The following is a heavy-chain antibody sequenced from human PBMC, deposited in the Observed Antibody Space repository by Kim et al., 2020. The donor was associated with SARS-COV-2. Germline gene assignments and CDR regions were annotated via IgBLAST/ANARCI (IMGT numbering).Heavy chain of an antibody. Sequence: GRFTISRDNSKNSLYLQMNSLRTEDTALYYCAKDMAPYYDILTGFYGMDVWGQGTTVTVSS. J-gene: IGHJ6*02. D-gene: IGHD3-9*01. V-gene: IGHV3-43*01. CDR3: AKDMAPYYDILTGFYGMDV.